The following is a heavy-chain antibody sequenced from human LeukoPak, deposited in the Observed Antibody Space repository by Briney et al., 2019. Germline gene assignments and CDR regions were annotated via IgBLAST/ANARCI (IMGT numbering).Heavy chain of an antibody. CDR2: IYYSGST. V-gene: IGHV4-59*01. CDR1: GGSISSYY. J-gene: IGHJ3*02. D-gene: IGHD4-17*01. CDR3: ARAGGGYGDYRLDAFDI. Sequence: TSETLSLTCTVSGGSISSYYWSWIRRPPGKGLEWIGYIYYSGSTNYNPSLKSRVTISVDTSKNQFSLKLSSVTAADTAVYYCARAGGGYGDYRLDAFDIWGQGTMVTVSS.